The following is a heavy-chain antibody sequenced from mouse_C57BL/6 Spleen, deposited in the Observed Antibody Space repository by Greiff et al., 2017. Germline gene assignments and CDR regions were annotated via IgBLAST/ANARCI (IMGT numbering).Heavy chain of an antibody. CDR1: GFTFSSYA. CDR3: ARDSGTTANYYAMDY. Sequence: EVNVVESGGGLVKPGGSLKLSCAASGFTFSSYAMSWVRQTPEKRLEWVATISDGGSYTYYPDNVKGRFTISRDNAKNNLYLQMSHLKSEDTAMYYCARDSGTTANYYAMDYWGQGTSVTVSS. CDR2: ISDGGSYT. J-gene: IGHJ4*01. V-gene: IGHV5-4*01. D-gene: IGHD1-2*01.